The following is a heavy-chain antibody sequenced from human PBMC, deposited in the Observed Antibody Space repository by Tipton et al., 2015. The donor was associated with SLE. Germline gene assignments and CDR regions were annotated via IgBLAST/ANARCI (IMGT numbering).Heavy chain of an antibody. CDR3: ARRRGSYYYYYGMDV. J-gene: IGHJ6*02. Sequence: LRLSCTVSGVSISINSYYWTWIRQSPGKGLEYIGYIDYTGSTNYNPSLRGRITMSVDTSKNQFSLKLSSVTAADTAVYYCARRRGSYYYYYGMDVWGQGTTVSVSS. D-gene: IGHD3-16*01. CDR2: IDYTGST. CDR1: GVSISINSYY. V-gene: IGHV4-61*05.